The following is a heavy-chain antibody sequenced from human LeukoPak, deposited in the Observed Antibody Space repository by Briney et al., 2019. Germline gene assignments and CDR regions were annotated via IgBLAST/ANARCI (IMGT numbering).Heavy chain of an antibody. V-gene: IGHV4-59*08. J-gene: IGHJ4*02. CDR2: IYYSGST. CDR1: GGSISSYY. Sequence: PSETLSLTCTVSGGSISSYYWSWVRQPPGKGLEWIGYIYYSGSTNYNPSLKSRVTISVDTSKNQFSLKLSSVTAADTAVDYCASRGITIVRGVISRTEIDYWGQGTLGTVSS. D-gene: IGHD3-10*01. CDR3: ASRGITIVRGVISRTEIDY.